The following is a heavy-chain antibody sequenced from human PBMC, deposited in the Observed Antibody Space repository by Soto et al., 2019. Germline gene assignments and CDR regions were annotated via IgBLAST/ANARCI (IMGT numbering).Heavy chain of an antibody. V-gene: IGHV4-34*01. CDR3: ARGGLRRKDWFDP. J-gene: IGHJ5*02. CDR2: INHSGST. D-gene: IGHD3-16*01. CDR1: GGSFSGYY. Sequence: QVQLQQWGAGLLKPSETLSLTCAVYGGSFSGYYWSWIRQPPGKGLEWIGEINHSGSTNYNPSLKSRFTISVDTSKNQLSLKLGSVTDADPAVYYCARGGLRRKDWFDPWGQGTLVTVSS.